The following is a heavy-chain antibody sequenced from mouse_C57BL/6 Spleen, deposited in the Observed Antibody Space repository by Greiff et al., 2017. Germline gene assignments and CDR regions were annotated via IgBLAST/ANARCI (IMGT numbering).Heavy chain of an antibody. CDR3: ARGGLYYYGSNFDY. J-gene: IGHJ2*01. Sequence: EVKLQESGGGLVKPGGSLKLSCAASGFTFSSYAMSWVRQTPDKRLEWVATISDGGSYTYYPDNVKGRFTISRDNAKNNLYLQMSHLKSEDTAMYYCARGGLYYYGSNFDYWGQGTTLTVSS. V-gene: IGHV5-4*03. CDR2: ISDGGSYT. CDR1: GFTFSSYA. D-gene: IGHD1-1*01.